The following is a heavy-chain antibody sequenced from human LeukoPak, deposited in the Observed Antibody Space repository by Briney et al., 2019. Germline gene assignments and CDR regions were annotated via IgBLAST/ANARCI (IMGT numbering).Heavy chain of an antibody. V-gene: IGHV1-2*02. CDR1: GYTFTGYY. D-gene: IGHD2-2*01. Sequence: GASVKVSCKASGYTFTGYYMHWVRQAPGQGLEWMGWINPNSGGTNYAQKFQGRVTMTRDTSISTAYMELSRLRSDDTAVYYCARPYCSSTSCPNWFDPWGQGTLVTVSS. CDR3: ARPYCSSTSCPNWFDP. J-gene: IGHJ5*02. CDR2: INPNSGGT.